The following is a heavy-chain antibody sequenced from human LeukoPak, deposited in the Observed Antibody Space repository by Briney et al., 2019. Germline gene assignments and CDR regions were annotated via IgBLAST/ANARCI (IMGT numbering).Heavy chain of an antibody. V-gene: IGHV5-10-1*01. CDR1: GYSFISYW. Sequence: GESPMIFCKGFGYSFISYWISCVSQMPAKSLEQMGRIVTNDSNTNYSPSFQGHVTISADKSISTAYLQWSSLKASDTAMYYCSIHVCYGSGISFDPWGRGTLVTVFS. CDR3: SIHVCYGSGISFDP. D-gene: IGHD3-10*01. J-gene: IGHJ5*02. CDR2: IVTNDSNT.